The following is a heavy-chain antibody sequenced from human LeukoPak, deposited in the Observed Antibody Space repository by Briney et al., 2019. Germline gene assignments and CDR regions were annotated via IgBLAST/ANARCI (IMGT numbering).Heavy chain of an antibody. Sequence: ASVKVSCKASGYTFTSYGISWVRQAPGQGLEWMGWISAYNGNTNYAQKLQGRVTMTTDTSTSTAYMELRSLRSDDTAVYYCARAVSSDYDFWSVYTHFFDYWGQGTLVTVSS. J-gene: IGHJ4*02. CDR1: GYTFTSYG. CDR2: ISAYNGNT. D-gene: IGHD3-3*01. CDR3: ARAVSSDYDFWSVYTHFFDY. V-gene: IGHV1-18*01.